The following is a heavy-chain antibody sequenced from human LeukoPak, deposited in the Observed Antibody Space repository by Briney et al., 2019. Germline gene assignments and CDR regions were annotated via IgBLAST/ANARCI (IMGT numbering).Heavy chain of an antibody. CDR2: VCHSGTT. V-gene: IGHV4-39*01. CDR1: GGSISGCSYY. D-gene: IGHD3-10*01. CDR3: ARHYGP. J-gene: IGHJ5*02. Sequence: SETLSLTCTVSGGSISGCSYYWGWIRQPPGKGLEWIGSVCHSGTTYYNPSLTSRVTMSVDTSQNQFSLRLNSVTAADTAVYYCARHYGPWGQGTLVTVSS.